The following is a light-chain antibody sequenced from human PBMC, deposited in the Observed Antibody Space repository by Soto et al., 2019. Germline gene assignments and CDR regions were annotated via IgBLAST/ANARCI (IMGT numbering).Light chain of an antibody. J-gene: IGLJ2*01. CDR2: DVS. Sequence: QSALTQPASVSGSPGQSFTISCSGTSSDVGGSNYVSWYQQHPGEAPKLIIYDVSYRPSGVSNRFSGSKSGNTASLTISGLQAEDEAHYFCSSYTSSAPGVLFGGGTKLTVL. V-gene: IGLV2-14*03. CDR1: SSDVGGSNY. CDR3: SSYTSSAPGVL.